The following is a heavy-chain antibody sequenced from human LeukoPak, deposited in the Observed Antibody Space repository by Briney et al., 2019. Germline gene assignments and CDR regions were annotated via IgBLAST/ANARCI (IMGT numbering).Heavy chain of an antibody. J-gene: IGHJ4*02. V-gene: IGHV1-69*04. Sequence: SVKVSCKASGGTFSSYAISWVRQAPGQGLEWMGRIIPILGIANYAQKFQGRVTITADKSTSTAYMELSSLRSEDTAVYYCARGAGTGDYFDYWGQGTLVTVSS. CDR1: GGTFSSYA. CDR2: IIPILGIA. D-gene: IGHD6-13*01. CDR3: ARGAGTGDYFDY.